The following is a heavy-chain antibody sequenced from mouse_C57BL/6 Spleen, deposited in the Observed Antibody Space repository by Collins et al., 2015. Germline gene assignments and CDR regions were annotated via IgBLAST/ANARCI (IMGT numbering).Heavy chain of an antibody. CDR1: GYAFSSSW. Sequence: QVQLQQSGPELVKPGASVKISCKASGYAFSSSWMNWVKQRPGKGLEWIGRIYPGDGDSNYNGKFKGKATLTADKSSSTACMQLSSLTSEDSAVYFCATGPYSMDHWGQGTSVTVSS. D-gene: IGHD4-1*01. J-gene: IGHJ4*01. CDR2: IYPGDGDS. CDR3: ATGPYSMDH. V-gene: IGHV1-82*01.